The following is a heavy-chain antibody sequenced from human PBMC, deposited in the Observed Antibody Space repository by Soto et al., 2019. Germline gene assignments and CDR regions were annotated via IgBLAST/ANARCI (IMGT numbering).Heavy chain of an antibody. Sequence: SETLSLTCTVSGVSISSGDYYWSWIRQPPGKGLEWIGYIYYSGSTYYNPSLKSRVTISVDTSKNQFSLKLSSVTAADTAVYYCARGQVGYSYGSLDYWGQGTLVTVSS. CDR1: GVSISSGDYY. CDR3: ARGQVGYSYGSLDY. D-gene: IGHD5-18*01. CDR2: IYYSGST. V-gene: IGHV4-30-4*01. J-gene: IGHJ4*02.